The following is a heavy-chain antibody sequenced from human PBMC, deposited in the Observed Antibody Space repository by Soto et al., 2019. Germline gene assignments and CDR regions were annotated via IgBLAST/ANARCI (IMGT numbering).Heavy chain of an antibody. V-gene: IGHV3-30*03. CDR3: VGGQYYFDY. D-gene: IGHD3-10*01. Sequence: QVQLVESGGGVVQPGRSLRLSCAASGFPFSSYGMHWVREAPGKGLEWVAVISYDGSNKYYADSVKGRFTISRANSASTLYMQINSLRPEDRALYYCVGGQYYFDYRGQGTLVTVSP. CDR1: GFPFSSYG. J-gene: IGHJ4*02. CDR2: ISYDGSNK.